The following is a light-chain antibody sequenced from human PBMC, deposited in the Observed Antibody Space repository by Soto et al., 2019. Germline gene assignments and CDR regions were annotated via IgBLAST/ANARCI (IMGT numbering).Light chain of an antibody. Sequence: QSALTQPPSASGSPGQSVTISCTGTSNDVGGYNYVSWYQQHPGKAPKLMIHEVSKRPSGVPDRFSGSKSGNTASLTVSGLLTEDEADYYGSSYGGANTVVFGGGTKLTVL. CDR1: SNDVGGYNY. CDR3: SSYGGANTVV. V-gene: IGLV2-8*01. J-gene: IGLJ2*01. CDR2: EVS.